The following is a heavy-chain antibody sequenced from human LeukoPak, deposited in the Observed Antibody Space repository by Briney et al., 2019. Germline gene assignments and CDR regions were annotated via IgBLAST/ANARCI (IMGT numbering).Heavy chain of an antibody. CDR1: GGSINSYY. Sequence: PSETLSLTCTVSGGSINSYYWSWIRQPPGKGLEWIGYIYSGGGTNYNPSLKSRVTISVDTSKNQFSLKLSSVTAADTAVYYCARGGSHLWQPFDSWGQGTLVTVSS. CDR2: IYSGGGT. J-gene: IGHJ4*02. D-gene: IGHD5-18*01. V-gene: IGHV4-59*01. CDR3: ARGGSHLWQPFDS.